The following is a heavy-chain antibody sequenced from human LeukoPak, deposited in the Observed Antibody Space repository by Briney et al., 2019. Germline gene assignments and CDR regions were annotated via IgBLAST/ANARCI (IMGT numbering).Heavy chain of an antibody. CDR2: IYTSGST. D-gene: IGHD6-19*01. CDR1: GGSFSGYY. J-gene: IGHJ3*02. V-gene: IGHV4-59*10. CDR3: ARGRSSFNI. Sequence: KPSETLSLTCAVYGGSFSGYYWSWIRQPSGKGLEWIGRIYTSGSTNYNPSLKSRVTISVDTSKNQFSLKLSSVTAADTAMYYCARGRSSFNIWGQGTMVTVSS.